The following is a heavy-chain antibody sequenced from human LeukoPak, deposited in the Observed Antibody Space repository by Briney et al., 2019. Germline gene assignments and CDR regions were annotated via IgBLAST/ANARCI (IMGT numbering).Heavy chain of an antibody. Sequence: ASVKVSCKASGGTYSSYAISWVRQAPGQGLEWMGWINPNSGGTNYAQKFQGRVTMTRDTSISTAYLELSRLRSDDTAVYYCASAGTTDGVPRNPVYYFDYWGQGTLVTVSS. CDR3: ASAGTTDGVPRNPVYYFDY. V-gene: IGHV1-2*02. CDR2: INPNSGGT. D-gene: IGHD1-7*01. CDR1: GGTYSSYA. J-gene: IGHJ4*02.